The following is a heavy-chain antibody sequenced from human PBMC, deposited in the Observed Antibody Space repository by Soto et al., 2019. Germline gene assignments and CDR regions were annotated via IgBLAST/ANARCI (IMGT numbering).Heavy chain of an antibody. V-gene: IGHV3-21*01. Sequence: GGSLRLSCAASGFTFSSYSMNWVRQAPGKGLEWVSSISSSSSYIYYADSVKGRFTISRDNAKNSLYLQMNSLRAEDTAVYYCARCGDCSGGSCYFDYWGQGTLVTVSS. J-gene: IGHJ4*02. D-gene: IGHD2-15*01. CDR3: ARCGDCSGGSCYFDY. CDR2: ISSSSSYI. CDR1: GFTFSSYS.